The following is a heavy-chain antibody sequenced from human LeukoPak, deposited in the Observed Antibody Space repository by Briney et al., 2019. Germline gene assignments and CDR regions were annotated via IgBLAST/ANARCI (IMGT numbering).Heavy chain of an antibody. CDR3: ARDLGDNMYYDFWSGLGYYFDY. V-gene: IGHV3-30*02. D-gene: IGHD3-3*01. CDR2: IRSDGINK. CDR1: GFTFSNYA. Sequence: PGGSLRLSCAASGFTFSNYAMHWVRQAPGKGLEWVAFIRSDGINKFYADSVKGRFTISRDNSKNSLYLQMNSLRAEDTAVYYCARDLGDNMYYDFWSGLGYYFDYWGQGTLVTVSS. J-gene: IGHJ4*02.